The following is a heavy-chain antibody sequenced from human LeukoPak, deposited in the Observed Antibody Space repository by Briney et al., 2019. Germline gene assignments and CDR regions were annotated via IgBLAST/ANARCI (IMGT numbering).Heavy chain of an antibody. D-gene: IGHD3-10*01. Sequence: GGSLRLSCAASGFTFSSYWMSWVRQAPGKGLEWVSHISGSSNNIYYADSVKGRFTISRDNAKNSLYLQMNSLRAEDTAVYYCARTLNSGTKDYWGQGTLVTVSS. CDR1: GFTFSSYW. CDR3: ARTLNSGTKDY. CDR2: ISGSSNNI. V-gene: IGHV3-48*04. J-gene: IGHJ4*02.